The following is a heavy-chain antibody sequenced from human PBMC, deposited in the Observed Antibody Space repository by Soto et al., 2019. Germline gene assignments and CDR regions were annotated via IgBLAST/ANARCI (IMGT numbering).Heavy chain of an antibody. CDR1: GFTFSSYG. J-gene: IGHJ4*02. D-gene: IGHD3-10*01. V-gene: IGHV3-30*18. CDR2: ISYDGSNK. CDR3: AKVRQLAWFGGPDY. Sequence: GGSLRLSCAASGFTFSSYGMHWVRQAPGKGLEWVAVISYDGSNKYYADSVKGRFTISRDNSKNTLYLQMNSLRAEDTAVYYCAKVRQLAWFGGPDYWGQGTLVTDSS.